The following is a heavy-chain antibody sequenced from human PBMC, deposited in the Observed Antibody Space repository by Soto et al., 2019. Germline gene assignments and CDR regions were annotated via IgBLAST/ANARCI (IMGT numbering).Heavy chain of an antibody. J-gene: IGHJ4*02. CDR2: INHSGST. D-gene: IGHD6-19*01. CDR1: GGSFSGYY. CDR3: ARGSGYSSGWYYFDY. Sequence: SETLSLTCAVYGGSFSGYYWSWIRQPPGKGLEWIGEINHSGSTNYNPSLKSRVTMSVDTSKNQLSLKLSSVTAADTAVYYCARGSGYSSGWYYFDYWGQGTLVTVSS. V-gene: IGHV4-34*01.